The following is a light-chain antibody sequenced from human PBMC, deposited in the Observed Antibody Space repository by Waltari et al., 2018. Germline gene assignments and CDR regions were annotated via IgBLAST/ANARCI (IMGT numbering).Light chain of an antibody. Sequence: DVVMTQSPLSLPVTLGQAASISCTSSHTLQHSDGITYLNWFQQSPCQSPMRLFYRVSRRDSGVPYRFSGIGSGTDFTLKISSVAAEYVGVYYCMQGTHWPWTFGQGTKVEIK. J-gene: IGKJ1*01. CDR2: RVS. CDR3: MQGTHWPWT. CDR1: HTLQHSDGITY. V-gene: IGKV2-30*02.